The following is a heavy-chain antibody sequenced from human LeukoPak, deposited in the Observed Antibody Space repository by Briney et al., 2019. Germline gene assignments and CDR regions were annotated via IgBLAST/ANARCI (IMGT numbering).Heavy chain of an antibody. Sequence: ASVKVSCKASGYIFTSYFMHWVRQAPGQGLEWMGLINPSGGSTRYTQKFQGRVTMTRDMSTSTVYMELSSLRSEDTAVYYCARALPHRRLMDTTMEQHWFDPWGQGTLVTVSS. CDR1: GYIFTSYF. CDR3: ARALPHRRLMDTTMEQHWFDP. D-gene: IGHD5-18*01. V-gene: IGHV1-46*01. J-gene: IGHJ5*02. CDR2: INPSGGST.